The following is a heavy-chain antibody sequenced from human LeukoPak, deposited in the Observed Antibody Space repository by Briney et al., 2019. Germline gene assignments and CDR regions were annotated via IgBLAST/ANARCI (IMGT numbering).Heavy chain of an antibody. D-gene: IGHD2-15*01. CDR1: GYSISSDYY. J-gene: IGHJ4*02. CDR2: IYHSGST. V-gene: IGHV4-38-2*02. Sequence: SETLSLTCTVSGYSISSDYYWAWIRQPPGKGLEWIGSIYHSGSTYYNQSLKSRVTISVDTSKNQFSLKLNSVTAADTAVYYCARDWTVASPAYWGQGTLVTVSS. CDR3: ARDWTVASPAY.